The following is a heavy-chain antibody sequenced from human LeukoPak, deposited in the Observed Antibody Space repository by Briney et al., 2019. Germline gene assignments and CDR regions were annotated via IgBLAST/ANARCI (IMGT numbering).Heavy chain of an antibody. Sequence: ASVKVSCKASGYTFTSYDINWVRQATGQGLEWMGWMNPNSGNTGYAQKFQGRVTITRNTSISTAYMELSSLRSEDTAVYYCARGDESGLAVAGLLDYWGQGTLVTVSS. V-gene: IGHV1-8*03. CDR3: ARGDESGLAVAGLLDY. J-gene: IGHJ4*02. CDR1: GYTFTSYD. CDR2: MNPNSGNT. D-gene: IGHD6-19*01.